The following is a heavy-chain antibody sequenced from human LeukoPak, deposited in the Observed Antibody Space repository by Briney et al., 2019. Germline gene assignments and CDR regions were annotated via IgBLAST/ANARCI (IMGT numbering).Heavy chain of an antibody. V-gene: IGHV3-33*01. D-gene: IGHD6-19*01. CDR3: AREDSSGCLDY. J-gene: IGHJ4*02. CDR1: GFTFSSYG. Sequence: PGGSLRLSCAASGFTFSSYGMHWVRQAPGKGLEWVAVIWYDGSNKYCADSVKGRFTISRDNSKNTLYLQMNSLRAEDTAVYYCAREDSSGCLDYWGQGTLVTVSS. CDR2: IWYDGSNK.